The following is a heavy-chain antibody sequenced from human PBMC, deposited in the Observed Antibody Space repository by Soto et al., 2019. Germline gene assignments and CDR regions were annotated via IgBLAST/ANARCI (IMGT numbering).Heavy chain of an antibody. D-gene: IGHD6-6*01. CDR1: GISLSTSGVG. V-gene: IGHV2-5*01. CDR3: ARGLAAPPVFAFDI. J-gene: IGHJ3*02. CDR2: VYWNDDK. Sequence: SGPTLVNPIQTLTLTCSLSGISLSTSGVGVGCIRQSPGKALEWLALVYWNDDKHYNPSLKSRLTITKDTSKNQAVLTMTNVDPLDTATYYCARGLAAPPVFAFDIWGQGTMVTVSS.